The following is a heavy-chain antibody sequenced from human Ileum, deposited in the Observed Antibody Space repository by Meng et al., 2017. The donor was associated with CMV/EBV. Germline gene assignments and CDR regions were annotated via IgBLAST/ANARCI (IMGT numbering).Heavy chain of an antibody. J-gene: IGHJ4*02. Sequence: SVKVSCKASGGTFSNYAISWVRQAPGQGLEWMGGIIPIFGTANYAQKFQGRVTITTDESTSTAYMELSSLRSEDTAVYYCARGDSLVGATPYYFDYWGQGTLVTVSS. CDR1: GGTFSNYA. CDR2: IIPIFGTA. V-gene: IGHV1-69*05. CDR3: ARGDSLVGATPYYFDY. D-gene: IGHD1-26*01.